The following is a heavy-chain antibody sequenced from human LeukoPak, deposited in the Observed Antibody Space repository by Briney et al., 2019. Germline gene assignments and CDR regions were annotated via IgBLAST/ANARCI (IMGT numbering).Heavy chain of an antibody. Sequence: GGSLRLSCAASGFTFSTYWMHWVRQAPGKGLVWVSRIKSDGSSTSYADSVKGRFTISRDNSKNTLYLQMNSLRAEDTAVYYCAKTYSSGWYPSDPGYWGQGTLVTVSS. J-gene: IGHJ4*02. V-gene: IGHV3-74*01. CDR3: AKTYSSGWYPSDPGY. CDR2: IKSDGSST. CDR1: GFTFSTYW. D-gene: IGHD6-19*01.